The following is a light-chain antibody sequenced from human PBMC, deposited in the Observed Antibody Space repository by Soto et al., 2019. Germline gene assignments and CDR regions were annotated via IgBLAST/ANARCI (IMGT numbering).Light chain of an antibody. CDR1: HNDIGTYDY. Sequence: QSGLTQPTSVSGTPGQSITISCTGNHNDIGTYDYVSWYQQHPGRAPRLLIHGVTTRPSGISGRFSASKYGLTASLTISGLQPEDEADYYCSSFTSNRIYVFGPGTKVTVL. CDR2: GVT. V-gene: IGLV2-14*03. CDR3: SSFTSNRIYV. J-gene: IGLJ1*01.